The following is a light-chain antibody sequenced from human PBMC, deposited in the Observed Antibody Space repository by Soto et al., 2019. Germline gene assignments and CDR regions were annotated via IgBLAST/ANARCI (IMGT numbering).Light chain of an antibody. Sequence: DIQMTQSPSSLSASIGDRVTITCRASRGITNYVAWLQQKPGGPPKSLIYGASTLQRGVPSRFSGSGSGTDFTLTISGLQPEDFATYYCQQSYSTPPITFGQGTRLEIK. CDR2: GAS. J-gene: IGKJ5*01. CDR3: QQSYSTPPIT. CDR1: RGITNY. V-gene: IGKV1-16*01.